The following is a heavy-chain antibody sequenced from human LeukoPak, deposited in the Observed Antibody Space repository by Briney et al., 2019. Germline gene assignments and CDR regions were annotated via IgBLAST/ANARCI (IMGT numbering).Heavy chain of an antibody. CDR1: GGTFSSYA. CDR2: IIPILGIA. D-gene: IGHD6-19*01. CDR3: ARDGYSSGWIGAGAFDI. J-gene: IGHJ3*02. Sequence: ASVKVSCKASGGTFSSYAISWVRQAPGQGLELMGRIIPILGIANYAQKFQGRVTITADKSTSTAYMELSSRRSEDTAVYYCARDGYSSGWIGAGAFDIWGQGTMVTVSS. V-gene: IGHV1-69*04.